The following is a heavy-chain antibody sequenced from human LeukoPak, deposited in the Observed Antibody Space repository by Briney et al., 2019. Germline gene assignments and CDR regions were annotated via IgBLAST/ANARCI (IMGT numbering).Heavy chain of an antibody. V-gene: IGHV3-23*01. D-gene: IGHD6-19*01. J-gene: IGHJ4*02. CDR3: AKGIWKQWLVNS. Sequence: GGSLRLSCAASGFTFSSFAMTWVRQAPGKGLEWVSGISGSADTTYYADSVKGRFTISRDISKNTLYLQMNSLRAEDTAVYYCAKGIWKQWLVNSWVQGTLVTVSS. CDR1: GFTFSSFA. CDR2: ISGSADTT.